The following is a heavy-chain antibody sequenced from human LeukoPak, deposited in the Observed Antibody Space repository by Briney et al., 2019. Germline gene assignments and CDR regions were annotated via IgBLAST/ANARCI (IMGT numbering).Heavy chain of an antibody. CDR3: AKEERDSGYVYYYYYGMDV. Sequence: PGGSLRLSCAASGFTFSSYAMSWVRQAPGKGLEWVSAISGSGGSTYYADSVKGRFTISRDNSKNTLYLQMNSLRAEDTAVYYCAKEERDSGYVYYYYYGMDVWGQGTTVTVSS. CDR1: GFTFSSYA. CDR2: ISGSGGST. D-gene: IGHD5-12*01. V-gene: IGHV3-23*01. J-gene: IGHJ6*02.